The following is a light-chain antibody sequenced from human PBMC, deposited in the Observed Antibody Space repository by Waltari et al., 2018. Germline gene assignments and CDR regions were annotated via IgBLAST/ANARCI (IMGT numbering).Light chain of an antibody. CDR1: RGSPYYA. CDR3: QTWDSGIWV. V-gene: IGLV4-69*01. Sequence: VLTQSPSASASLGASVTLTCTLSRGSPYYAIPWHQKRPGKGPRYLMRLNADGSHTMGDGLPHRFSGSSSGADRYLTISSLQSEDEADYYCQTWDSGIWVFGGGTKLTVL. J-gene: IGLJ2*01. CDR2: LNADGSH.